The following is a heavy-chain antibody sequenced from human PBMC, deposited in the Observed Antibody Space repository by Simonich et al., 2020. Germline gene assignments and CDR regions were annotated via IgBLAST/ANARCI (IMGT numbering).Heavy chain of an antibody. D-gene: IGHD7-27*01. CDR2: INPNSGGT. V-gene: IGHV1-2*02. J-gene: IGHJ6*03. Sequence: QVPLVQSGAEVKKPGDSVKVSCKASGYTFTGYYMHWVRQAPGQGLEERGWINPNSGGTNYAQKFQGRVTMTRDTSISTAYMELSRLRSDDTAVYYCARGALTGDYYYMDVWGKGTTVTVSS. CDR3: ARGALTGDYYYMDV. CDR1: GYTFTGYY.